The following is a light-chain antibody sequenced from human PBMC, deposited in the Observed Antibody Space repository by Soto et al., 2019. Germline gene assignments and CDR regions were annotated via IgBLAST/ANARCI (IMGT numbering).Light chain of an antibody. J-gene: IGKJ1*01. CDR2: GTS. CDR1: QNISRS. V-gene: IGKV3-15*01. CDR3: QQYNNWPRT. Sequence: EIVMTQSPVTLSVSPGERATLSCRASQNISRSLAWYQQKPGQGPSLLIYGTSTRAGGVPARFSGGGSGTEFTLTVSRLEPEDFAVYYCQQYNNWPRTFGQGTKVDIK.